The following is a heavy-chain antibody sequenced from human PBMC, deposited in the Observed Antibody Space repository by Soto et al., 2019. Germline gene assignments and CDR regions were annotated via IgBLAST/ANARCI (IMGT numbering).Heavy chain of an antibody. CDR2: ISHDGSDE. CDR3: ASSAGLLWFGESSSHGLAV. Sequence: QVQLFESGGGVVQPGRSLRLSCAASGFAFSNYAFHWVRQAPGRGLEGVAVISHDGSDEFYASSVKGRFIVSKDNSKSTVSLDMNSLSGEDTGVYFGASSAGLLWFGESSSHGLAVWGQGTTVAVSS. D-gene: IGHD3-10*01. V-gene: IGHV3-30-3*01. CDR1: GFAFSNYA. J-gene: IGHJ6*01.